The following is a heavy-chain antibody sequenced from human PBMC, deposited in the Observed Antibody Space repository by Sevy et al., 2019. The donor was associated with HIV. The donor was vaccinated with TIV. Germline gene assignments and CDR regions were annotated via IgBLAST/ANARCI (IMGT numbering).Heavy chain of an antibody. CDR3: ALERLSSDVAEYFQN. J-gene: IGHJ1*01. Sequence: GGSLRLSCAASGFTFSYYSMHWVRQAPGKGLEWVATISLDGSNKHCADSVKGRFTISRDNFMSSLFLQMNSLRTEDTAVYYCALERLSSDVAEYFQNWGQGTLVTVSS. V-gene: IGHV3-30*04. D-gene: IGHD1-1*01. CDR1: GFTFSYYS. CDR2: ISLDGSNK.